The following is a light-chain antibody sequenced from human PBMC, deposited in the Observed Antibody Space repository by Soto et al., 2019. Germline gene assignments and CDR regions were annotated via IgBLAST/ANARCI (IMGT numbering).Light chain of an antibody. CDR2: DVT. J-gene: IGLJ2*01. V-gene: IGLV2-11*01. CDR3: SSYAGDYSVV. Sequence: QSALTQPRSVSGSPGQSVAISCAGTSGDVGGYNYVSWYQHHPGKAPKLIIYDVTQRQSGVPDRFSGSKSGNTASLTISGLQAEDEADYYCSSYAGDYSVVFGGGTKLTVL. CDR1: SGDVGGYNY.